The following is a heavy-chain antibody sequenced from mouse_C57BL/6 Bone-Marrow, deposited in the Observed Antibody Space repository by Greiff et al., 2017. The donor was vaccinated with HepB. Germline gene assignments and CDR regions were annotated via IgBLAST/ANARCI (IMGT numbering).Heavy chain of an antibody. CDR3: ARLGMVTTVDY. CDR2: IDPSDSET. D-gene: IGHD2-2*01. CDR1: GYTFTSYW. V-gene: IGHV1-52*01. Sequence: QVQLQQPGAELVRPGSSVKLSCKASGYTFTSYWMHWVKQRPIQGLEWIGNIDPSDSETHYNQKFKDKAALTVDKSSSTAYMQISSLTSEDSAVYYCARLGMVTTVDYWGQGTTLTVSS. J-gene: IGHJ2*01.